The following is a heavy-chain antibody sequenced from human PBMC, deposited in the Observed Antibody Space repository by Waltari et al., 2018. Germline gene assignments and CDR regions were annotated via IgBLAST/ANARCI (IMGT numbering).Heavy chain of an antibody. V-gene: IGHV3-33*06. Sequence: QVQLVESGGGVVQPGRSLRLSCAASGFTFSTYGMTWVRQAPGKGLEWVEVIGYDGSNKYYADSVKGRFTISRDNSKNTLYLQMNSRRAEDTAVYYCAKNSIRSIAARPDYWGQGTLVTVSS. J-gene: IGHJ4*02. CDR3: AKNSIRSIAARPDY. CDR1: GFTFSTYG. CDR2: IGYDGSNK. D-gene: IGHD6-6*01.